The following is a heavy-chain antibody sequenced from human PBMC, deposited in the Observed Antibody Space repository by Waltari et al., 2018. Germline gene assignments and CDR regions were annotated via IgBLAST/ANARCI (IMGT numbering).Heavy chain of an antibody. CDR1: GYSLRSTYH. Sequence: QVQLQESGPGLVKPSETLSLTCTVSGYSLRSTYHWGWIRQSPGQGLGWIGSIFHSGSTYYNPSLKSRVTISVDTSKNQFSLKLSSVTAADTAVYYCATDPSYYGSGTYWAGWFDPWGQGTLVTVSS. D-gene: IGHD3-10*01. J-gene: IGHJ5*02. CDR3: ATDPSYYGSGTYWAGWFDP. V-gene: IGHV4-38-2*02. CDR2: IFHSGST.